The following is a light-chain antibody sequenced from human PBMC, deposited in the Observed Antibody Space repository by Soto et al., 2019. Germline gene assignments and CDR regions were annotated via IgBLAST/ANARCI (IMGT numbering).Light chain of an antibody. V-gene: IGKV3-20*01. J-gene: IGKJ1*01. CDR2: GAS. CDR3: QQYVSSPWA. Sequence: LEQSPGTLSLKTGESATLSCRASQSVSSSFLAWYQQKAGQAPRLLIYGASRRATGIPDRFSGSGSGTDFTLTISRLEPEDFAVYYCQQYVSSPWAFGQRTNVDI. CDR1: QSVSSSF.